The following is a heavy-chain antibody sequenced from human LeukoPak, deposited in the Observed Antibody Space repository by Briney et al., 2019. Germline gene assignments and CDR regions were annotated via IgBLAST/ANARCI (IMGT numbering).Heavy chain of an antibody. V-gene: IGHV1-69*06. CDR2: IIPICGTA. Sequence: ASVKVSCKASGGTFSSYAISWVRQAPGQGLEGMGGIIPICGTANYAQKFQGRVTITADKSTSTAYMELSTLRSEDTAVYYCARDRFPYGSGIFDYWGQGPLVTVSS. D-gene: IGHD3-10*01. J-gene: IGHJ4*02. CDR1: GGTFSSYA. CDR3: ARDRFPYGSGIFDY.